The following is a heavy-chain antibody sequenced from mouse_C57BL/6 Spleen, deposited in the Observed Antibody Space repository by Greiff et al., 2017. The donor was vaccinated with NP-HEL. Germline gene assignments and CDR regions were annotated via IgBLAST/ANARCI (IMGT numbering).Heavy chain of an antibody. V-gene: IGHV1-7*01. CDR2: INPRRGYT. Sequence: QVQLKESGAELAKPGASVKLSRKASGYTYTSYWMHWEKQRPGQGLEWIGYINPRRGYTKYNQKFKDKATLTADKASSTAYMQLSSLTYEDSAVYYCARNAMDYWSQGTSDTVSS. J-gene: IGHJ4*01. CDR1: GYTYTSYW. CDR3: ARNAMDY.